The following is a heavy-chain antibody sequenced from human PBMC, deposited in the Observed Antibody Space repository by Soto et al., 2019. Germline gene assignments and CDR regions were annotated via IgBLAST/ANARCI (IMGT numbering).Heavy chain of an antibody. CDR3: VHGTLGSYGHVYFDY. J-gene: IGHJ4*02. CDR1: GFSVSSNGAR. D-gene: IGHD5-18*01. Sequence: SGPTLVNPTQTLTLTCSLSGFSVSSNGARVGWISQPPGKALEWLALIYWDDDKKYNPSLKSRLTITKDTSENQVVLTLTDVDPADTATYYCVHGTLGSYGHVYFDYWGQGTLVTVSS. V-gene: IGHV2-5*02. CDR2: IYWDDDK.